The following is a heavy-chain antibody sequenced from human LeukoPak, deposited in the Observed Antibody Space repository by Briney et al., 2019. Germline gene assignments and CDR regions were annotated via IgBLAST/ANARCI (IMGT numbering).Heavy chain of an antibody. CDR3: ARRPSRGYSPETMIGYYYYYMDV. D-gene: IGHD3-22*01. Sequence: SETLSLTCTVSGGSISSYYWSWIRQPAGKGLEWIGRIYTSGSTNYNPSLKSRVTMSVDTSKNQFSLKLSSVTAADTAVYYCARRPSRGYSPETMIGYYYYYMDVWGKGTTVTISS. J-gene: IGHJ6*03. V-gene: IGHV4-4*07. CDR2: IYTSGST. CDR1: GGSISSYY.